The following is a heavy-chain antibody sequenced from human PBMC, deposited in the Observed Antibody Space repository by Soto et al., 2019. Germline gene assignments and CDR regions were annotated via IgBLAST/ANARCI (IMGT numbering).Heavy chain of an antibody. CDR1: GYRISKKKMC. CDR3: SRMHIYHGFDP. CDR2: IDWDDDK. V-gene: IGHV2-70*11. Sequence: QSLNFCGYRISKKKMCVSWIRQPPGKALEWLARIDWDDDKYYSTSLKTRLTISMDTSKNQVVLTMTNMDPVDTATYYCSRMHIYHGFDPWGQGTLVTVSS. J-gene: IGHJ5*02. D-gene: IGHD2-21*01.